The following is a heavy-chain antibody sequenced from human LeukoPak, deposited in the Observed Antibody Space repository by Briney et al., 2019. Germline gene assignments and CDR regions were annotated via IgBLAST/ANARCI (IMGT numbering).Heavy chain of an antibody. Sequence: SQTLSLTCAISGDSVSSNSPAWNWIRQSPSRALEWLGRTYYRSKWYFDYAVSVKSRMTINPDTSKNQFSLQLNSVTPEDTAVYYCAREMGSLHIWGPGTKVTVSS. V-gene: IGHV6-1*01. CDR1: GDSVSSNSPA. D-gene: IGHD2-8*01. CDR3: AREMGSLHI. J-gene: IGHJ3*02. CDR2: TYYRSKWYF.